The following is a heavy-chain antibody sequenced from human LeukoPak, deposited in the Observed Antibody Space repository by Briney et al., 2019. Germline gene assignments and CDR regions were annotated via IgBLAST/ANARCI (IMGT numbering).Heavy chain of an antibody. D-gene: IGHD2-2*01. CDR3: AREVGYCSSTSCYFEFIQYYYYYMDV. CDR1: GGSISSGSYY. V-gene: IGHV4-61*02. Sequence: SETLSPTCTVSGGSISSGSYYWSWIRQPAGKGLEWIGRIYTSGSTNYNPSLKSRVTISVDASKNQFSLKLSSVTAADTAVYYCAREVGYCSSTSCYFEFIQYYYYYMDVWGKGTTVTISS. CDR2: IYTSGST. J-gene: IGHJ6*03.